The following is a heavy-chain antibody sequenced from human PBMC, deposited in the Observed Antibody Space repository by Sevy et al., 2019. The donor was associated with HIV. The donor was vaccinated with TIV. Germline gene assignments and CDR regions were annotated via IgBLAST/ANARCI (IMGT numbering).Heavy chain of an antibody. CDR1: GFTFSSYW. Sequence: GGSLRLSCAASGFTFSSYWMSWVRQAPGKGLEWVANIKQDGSKKYYVDSVKGRFTISRDNAKNSLYLQMNSLRAEDTAVYYCARARSDFWSGYYWGGGAYYFDYWGQGTLVTVSS. CDR3: ARARSDFWSGYYWGGGAYYFDY. J-gene: IGHJ4*02. D-gene: IGHD3-3*01. CDR2: IKQDGSKK. V-gene: IGHV3-7*01.